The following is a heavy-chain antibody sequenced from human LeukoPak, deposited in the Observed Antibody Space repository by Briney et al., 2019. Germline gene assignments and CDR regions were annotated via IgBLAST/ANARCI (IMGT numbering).Heavy chain of an antibody. CDR2: IVSDGSDT. CDR1: GFTFSHYW. D-gene: IGHD6-6*01. J-gene: IGHJ4*02. CDR3: ARAAYNSSPDY. Sequence: PGGSLRLSCEASGFTFSHYWMVWVRQTPEKGLVWVSYIVSDGSDTSYADSVKGRFTMSRDNAKDTLYLQMDSLRTEDTAMYYCARAAYNSSPDYWGQGTLVTVSS. V-gene: IGHV3-74*01.